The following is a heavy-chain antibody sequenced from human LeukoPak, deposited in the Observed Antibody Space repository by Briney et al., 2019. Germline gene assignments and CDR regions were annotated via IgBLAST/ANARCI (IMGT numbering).Heavy chain of an antibody. Sequence: GRSLRLSCAASGFTFSSYGMHWVRQAPGKGLEWVAVISYDGSNKYYADSVKGRFTISRDNSKNTLYLQMNSLRAEDTAVYYCARAQVPAVDYYYYGMDVWGQGTTVTVSS. CDR3: ARAQVPAVDYYYYGMDV. D-gene: IGHD2-2*01. CDR2: ISYDGSNK. J-gene: IGHJ6*02. CDR1: GFTFSSYG. V-gene: IGHV3-30*03.